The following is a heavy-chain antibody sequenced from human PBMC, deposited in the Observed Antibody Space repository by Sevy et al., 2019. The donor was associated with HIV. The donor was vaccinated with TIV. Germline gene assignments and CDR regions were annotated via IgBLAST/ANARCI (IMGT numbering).Heavy chain of an antibody. CDR1: GGSFSGYY. D-gene: IGHD3-16*02. V-gene: IGHV4-34*01. CDR2: ITHSENT. CDR3: ARGRYDKYVWGSYRPTYFDY. Sequence: SETLSLTCAVYGGSFSGYYWTFFRQPPGKGLEWIGGITHSENTNSNPSLKSRVTISVDTSKNQFSLKLTSVTAADTAVYFCARGRYDKYVWGSYRPTYFDYWGQGSLVTVSS. J-gene: IGHJ4*02.